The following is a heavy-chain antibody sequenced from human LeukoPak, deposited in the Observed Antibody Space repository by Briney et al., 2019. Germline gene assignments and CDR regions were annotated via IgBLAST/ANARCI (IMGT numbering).Heavy chain of an antibody. CDR3: ARNYYYGSNWFDP. V-gene: IGHV4-59*10. CDR2: IYTSGST. CDR1: GGSFSSYY. D-gene: IGHD3-10*01. J-gene: IGHJ5*02. Sequence: SETLSLTCAVYGGSFSSYYWSWIRQPAGKGLEWIGRIYTSGSTNYNPSLKSRVTMSVDTSKNQFSLKLSSVTAADTAVYYCARNYYYGSNWFDPWGQGTLVTVSS.